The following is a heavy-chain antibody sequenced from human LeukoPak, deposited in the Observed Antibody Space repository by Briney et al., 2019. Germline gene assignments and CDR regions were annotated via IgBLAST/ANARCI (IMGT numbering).Heavy chain of an antibody. Sequence: SETLSLTCTVSGGSISSYYWSWIRQPPGKGLEWIGYIYYSGSTNYNPSLKSRVTMSVYTSKNHFSLRLSSVTAADTAVYYCARHADSGSGYYDYWGQGVLVTVSP. CDR3: ARHADSGSGYYDY. V-gene: IGHV4-59*08. CDR1: GGSISSYY. J-gene: IGHJ4*02. CDR2: IYYSGST. D-gene: IGHD3-3*01.